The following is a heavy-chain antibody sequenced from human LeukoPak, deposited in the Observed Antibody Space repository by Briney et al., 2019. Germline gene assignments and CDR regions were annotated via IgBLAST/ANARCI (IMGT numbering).Heavy chain of an antibody. V-gene: IGHV4-39*01. CDR3: ARHHPYYDSSGYYGALHYFDY. D-gene: IGHD3-22*01. Sequence: PSETLSLTCTVSGGSISSSSYYSGWIRQPPGNGLEWIGSIYYIGSTYYNPSLKSRVTISVDTSKNQFSLKLSSVTAADTAVYYCARHHPYYDSSGYYGALHYFDYWGQGTLVTVSS. CDR1: GGSISSSSYY. J-gene: IGHJ4*02. CDR2: IYYIGST.